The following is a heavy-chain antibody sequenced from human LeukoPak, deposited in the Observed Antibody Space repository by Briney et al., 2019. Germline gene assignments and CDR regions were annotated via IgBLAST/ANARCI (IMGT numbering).Heavy chain of an antibody. CDR2: IRYDGSNK. J-gene: IGHJ4*02. D-gene: IGHD3-16*01. CDR3: AKDDRPPTIDYGY. Sequence: GGSLRLSCAASGFTLSSYGMHWVRQAPGKGLEWVAFIRYDGSNKYYADSVKGRFTISRDNSKNTLYLQMNSLRAEDTAVYYCAKDDRPPTIDYGYWGQGTLVTVSS. CDR1: GFTLSSYG. V-gene: IGHV3-30*02.